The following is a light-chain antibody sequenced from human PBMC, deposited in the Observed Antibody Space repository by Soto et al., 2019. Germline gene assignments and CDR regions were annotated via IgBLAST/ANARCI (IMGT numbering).Light chain of an antibody. Sequence: EIVMTQSPATLSVSPGERATLSCRASQSISSNLAWYQQKPGQPPRLLIYGASTRATGIPARFSGSGSGTEFTLTISSLQSEDFAVYYCQQYNWPPTWTFGQRTKVAI. CDR1: QSISSN. CDR2: GAS. V-gene: IGKV3-15*01. CDR3: QQYNWPPTWT. J-gene: IGKJ1*01.